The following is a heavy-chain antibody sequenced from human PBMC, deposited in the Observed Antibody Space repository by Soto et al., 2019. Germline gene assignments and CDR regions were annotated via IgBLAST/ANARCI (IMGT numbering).Heavy chain of an antibody. CDR1: GYTFSGFY. Sequence: ASVKVSCKASGYTFSGFYMHWVRQAPGQGLEWMGWINPNSGGTKSAEKFQGWVTMTRDTSIRPAYMELSRLRSDDTALYYCARGNDCSGGSCLHYYSYYAMDVWGQGTTVTVSS. D-gene: IGHD2-15*01. CDR3: ARGNDCSGGSCLHYYSYYAMDV. CDR2: INPNSGGT. J-gene: IGHJ6*02. V-gene: IGHV1-2*04.